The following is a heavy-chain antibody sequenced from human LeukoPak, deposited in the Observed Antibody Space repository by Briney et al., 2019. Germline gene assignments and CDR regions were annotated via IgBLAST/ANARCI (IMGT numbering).Heavy chain of an antibody. D-gene: IGHD4/OR15-4a*01. J-gene: IGHJ6*02. Sequence: SETLSLTCNVSGASISGYYWSWIRQPPGKGLEWIGYIYYSGRTTNYNPSLKSRVTISVDTSKNQFSLKLNSVTAADTAVYYCAREDPQTKVPEGMDVWGQGTTVTVSS. CDR2: IYYSGRTT. V-gene: IGHV4-59*01. CDR1: GASISGYY. CDR3: AREDPQTKVPEGMDV.